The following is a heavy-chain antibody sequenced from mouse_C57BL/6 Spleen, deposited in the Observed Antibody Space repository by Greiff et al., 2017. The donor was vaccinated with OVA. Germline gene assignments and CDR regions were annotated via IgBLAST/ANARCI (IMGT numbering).Heavy chain of an antibody. CDR1: GFNITNTY. D-gene: IGHD2-5*01. V-gene: IGHV14-3*01. Sequence: EVKLMESVAELVRPGASVTSSCTASGFNITNTYMHWVKQRPEKGLEWIGRIAPANGNTKYAPKFQGKATITADTYSNTAFLQLSILTSDDTAIYYCARSYSNYVFAYWGQGTLVTVSA. CDR3: ARSYSNYVFAY. CDR2: IAPANGNT. J-gene: IGHJ3*01.